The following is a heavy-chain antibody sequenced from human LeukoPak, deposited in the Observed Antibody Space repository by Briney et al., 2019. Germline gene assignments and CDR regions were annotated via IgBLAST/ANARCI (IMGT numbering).Heavy chain of an antibody. CDR1: GFSITTGYY. V-gene: IGHV4-38-2*02. CDR2: IFRSGSS. CDR3: ARVIDVAAAGYFDS. Sequence: SETLSLTCSLSGFSITTGYYWAWIRQPPGKGLGWIGTIFRSGSSYFNPSLKSRVTISVDTSKNQFSLKLSSVTAADTALYYCARVIDVAAAGYFDSWGQGTQVTVSS. J-gene: IGHJ4*02. D-gene: IGHD6-13*01.